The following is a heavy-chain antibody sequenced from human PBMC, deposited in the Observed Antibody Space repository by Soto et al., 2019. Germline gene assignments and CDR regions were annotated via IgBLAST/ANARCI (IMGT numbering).Heavy chain of an antibody. CDR1: GFTFDDYA. Sequence: EVQLVESGGGLVQPGRSLRLSCAASGFTFDDYAMHWVRQAPGKGLEWVSGISWNSGSIGYADSVKGRFTISRDNAKNSLYLQMNSLRAEDTALYYCAKMSVYHSYYYYYYLDVWGKGTTVTVSS. J-gene: IGHJ6*03. CDR2: ISWNSGSI. CDR3: AKMSVYHSYYYYYYLDV. V-gene: IGHV3-9*01. D-gene: IGHD3-3*01.